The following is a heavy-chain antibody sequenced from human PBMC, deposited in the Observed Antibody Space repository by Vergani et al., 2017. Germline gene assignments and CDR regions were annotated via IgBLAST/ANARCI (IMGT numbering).Heavy chain of an antibody. CDR1: GFSLSTSGVG. V-gene: IGHV2-5*01. D-gene: IGHD3-10*01. J-gene: IGHJ5*02. CDR2: IYWNDDK. Sequence: QITLKESGPTLVKPTQTLTLTCTFSGFSLSTSGVGVVWIRQPPGKALDWLALIYWNDDKRYSPSLKSRLTITKDTSKNQVVLRMTNMDPEDTATYYGARSPITMVRGLLITGVWLDPWGQGTLVTVAS. CDR3: ARSPITMVRGLLITGVWLDP.